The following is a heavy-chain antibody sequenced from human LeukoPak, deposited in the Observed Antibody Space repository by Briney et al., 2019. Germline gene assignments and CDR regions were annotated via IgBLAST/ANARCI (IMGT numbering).Heavy chain of an antibody. D-gene: IGHD1-26*01. V-gene: IGHV3-30*18. J-gene: IGHJ1*01. CDR2: ISYDGSNK. CDR1: GFTFSSYS. CDR3: AKDSGSYYYLQH. Sequence: GGSLRLSCAASGFTFSSYSMNWVRQAPGKGLEWVAVISYDGSNKYYADSVKGRFTISRDNSKNTLYLQMNSLRAEDTAVYYCAKDSGSYYYLQHWGQGTLVTVSS.